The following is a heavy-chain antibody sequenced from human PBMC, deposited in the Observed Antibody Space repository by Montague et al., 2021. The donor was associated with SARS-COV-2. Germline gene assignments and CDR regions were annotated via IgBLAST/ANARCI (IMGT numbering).Heavy chain of an antibody. J-gene: IGHJ2*01. CDR3: ARAIWHLDV. Sequence: SETLSLTCSVSGDSISRYYWSWIRQSDRKGLEWIGRIYTWGYVXXXPALQSRVSMSVDTSKSQVSLNVTSVTAADTAVYYCARAIWHLDVWGRGILVTVSS. CDR2: IYTWGYV. CDR1: GDSISRYY. V-gene: IGHV4-4*07.